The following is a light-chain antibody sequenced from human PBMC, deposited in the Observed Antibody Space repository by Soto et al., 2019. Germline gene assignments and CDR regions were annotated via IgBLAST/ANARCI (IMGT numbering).Light chain of an antibody. V-gene: IGKV1-39*01. CDR3: QQSYSTLTWT. CDR1: QSISSY. Sequence: DIQMTQYPSSLSASVGDRVTITCRASQSISSYLNWYQQKPGKAPKLLIYAASSLQSGVPSRFSGSGSGTDFTLTISSLQPEDFATYYCQQSYSTLTWTFGQGTKWIS. CDR2: AAS. J-gene: IGKJ1*01.